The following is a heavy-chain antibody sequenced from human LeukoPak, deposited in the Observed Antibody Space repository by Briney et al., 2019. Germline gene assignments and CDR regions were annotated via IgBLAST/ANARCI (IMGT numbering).Heavy chain of an antibody. CDR2: IKQDGSEK. Sequence: QSGRSLRLSCAASGFTFSSYGMHWVRQAPGKGLEWVANIKQDGSEKYYVDSVKGRFTISRDNAKNSLYLQMNSLRAEDTAVYYCARERLGYYYGMDVWGQGTTVTVSS. V-gene: IGHV3-7*01. CDR1: GFTFSSYG. J-gene: IGHJ6*02. CDR3: ARERLGYYYGMDV. D-gene: IGHD3-16*01.